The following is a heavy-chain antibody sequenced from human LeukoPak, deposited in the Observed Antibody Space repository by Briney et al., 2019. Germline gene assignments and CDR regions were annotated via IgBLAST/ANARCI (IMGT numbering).Heavy chain of an antibody. D-gene: IGHD3-10*02. Sequence: GGSLGLSCAASGFTVSSNYMSWVRQAPGKGLEWVSVIYSGGSTYYADSVKGRFTISRDNSKNTLYLQMNSLRAEDTAVYYCARVMFGDQLSSYYFDYWGQGTLVTVSS. V-gene: IGHV3-53*01. J-gene: IGHJ4*02. CDR2: IYSGGST. CDR3: ARVMFGDQLSSYYFDY. CDR1: GFTVSSNY.